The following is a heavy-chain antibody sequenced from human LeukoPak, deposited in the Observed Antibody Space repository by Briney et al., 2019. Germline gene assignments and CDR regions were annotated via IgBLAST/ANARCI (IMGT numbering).Heavy chain of an antibody. J-gene: IGHJ4*02. CDR1: GFTFSSYS. D-gene: IGHD3-22*01. CDR3: AAGSPQVS. Sequence: PGGSLRLSCAASGFTFSSYSMNWVRQAPGKGLEWVSSITSGSIYKEYADSLKGRFTISRDNAKNSLYLQMNSLRAEDTAVHYCAAGSPQVSWGQGTLVTVSS. CDR2: ITSGSIYK. V-gene: IGHV3-21*01.